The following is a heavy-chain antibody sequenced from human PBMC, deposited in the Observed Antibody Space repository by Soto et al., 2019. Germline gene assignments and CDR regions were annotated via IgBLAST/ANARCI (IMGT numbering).Heavy chain of an antibody. V-gene: IGHV1-18*01. J-gene: IGHJ4*02. D-gene: IGHD3-10*01. Sequence: ASVKVSCKASGYSFASYAISWVRQAPGQGLEWMGWISGYNGNKNYAQKLQGRVTLTTDTSTSTAYMELRSLRSDDTAMYYCARTSCDSGTYYIYWGQGTLVTVSS. CDR1: GYSFASYA. CDR2: ISGYNGNK. CDR3: ARTSCDSGTYYIY.